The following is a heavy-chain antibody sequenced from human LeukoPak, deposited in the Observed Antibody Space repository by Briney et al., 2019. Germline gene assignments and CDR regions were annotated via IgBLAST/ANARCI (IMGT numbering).Heavy chain of an antibody. CDR1: GGSFSGYY. CDR3: ARGRYYYDSSGSGYYYYMDV. CDR2: INHSGST. V-gene: IGHV4-34*01. Sequence: PSETLSLTCAVYGGSFSGYYWSWIRQPPGKGLEWIGEINHSGSTNYNPFLKSRVTISVDTSKNQFSLKLSSVTAADTAVYYCARGRYYYDSSGSGYYYYMDVWGKGTTVTVSS. D-gene: IGHD3-22*01. J-gene: IGHJ6*03.